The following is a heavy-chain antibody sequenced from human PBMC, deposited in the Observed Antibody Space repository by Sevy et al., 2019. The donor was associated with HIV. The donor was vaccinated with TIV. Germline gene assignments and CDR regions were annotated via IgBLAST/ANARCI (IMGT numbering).Heavy chain of an antibody. D-gene: IGHD3-16*01. CDR1: GFIFTNSF. J-gene: IGHJ4*02. CDR2: IKPDGSDK. V-gene: IGHV3-7*01. Sequence: GSLRLSCSASGFIFTNSFMGWVRQAPGKGLEWVATIKPDGSDKFYVDSVKGRFTVSRDNAKKSLFLQMNSLRDDDTAVYYCVRGGGAYWGQGALVTVSS. CDR3: VRGGGAY.